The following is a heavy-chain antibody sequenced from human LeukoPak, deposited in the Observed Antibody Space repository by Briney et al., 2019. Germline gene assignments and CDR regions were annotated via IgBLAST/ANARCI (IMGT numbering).Heavy chain of an antibody. J-gene: IGHJ5*02. CDR1: GYTFTGYY. CDR3: AKYFDILANYGSDWFDP. CDR2: INPNSGDT. Sequence: GASVKVSCKASGYTFTGYYMHWVRQAPGQGLEWMGWINPNSGDTNYAQNFQGRVTLTRDTSISTAYMELTRLRSDDTAVYYCAKYFDILANYGSDWFDPWGQGSLVTVSS. D-gene: IGHD3-9*01. V-gene: IGHV1-2*02.